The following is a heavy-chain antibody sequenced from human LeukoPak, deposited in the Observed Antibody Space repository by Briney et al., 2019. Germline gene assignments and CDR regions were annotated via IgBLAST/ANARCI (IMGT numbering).Heavy chain of an antibody. V-gene: IGHV4-61*02. Sequence: SETLSLTCTVSGGSISSGSYYWSWIRQPAGKGLEWIGRINTSGRTDYNPSLKSRVTISVDTSKNQFSLKLSSVTAADTAVYYCARDRRGSSSWYNYYYYMDVWGKGTTVTISS. CDR1: GGSISSGSYY. CDR3: ARDRRGSSSWYNYYYYMDV. CDR2: INTSGRT. J-gene: IGHJ6*03. D-gene: IGHD6-13*01.